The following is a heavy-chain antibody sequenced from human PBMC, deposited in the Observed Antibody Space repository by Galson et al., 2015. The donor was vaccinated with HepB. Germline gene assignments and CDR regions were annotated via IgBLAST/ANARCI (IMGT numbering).Heavy chain of an antibody. Sequence: SLRLSCAGSEFTFSTYWMSWARQAPGKGLEWVANIKQDGSEKYYADSVEGRFTISRDNAKNSLYLQMDSLRVDDTAVYYCARDSSSRGKNDYGDPGVYWGQGILVTVSS. V-gene: IGHV3-7*01. D-gene: IGHD4-17*01. CDR2: IKQDGSEK. CDR1: EFTFSTYW. J-gene: IGHJ4*02. CDR3: ARDSSSRGKNDYGDPGVY.